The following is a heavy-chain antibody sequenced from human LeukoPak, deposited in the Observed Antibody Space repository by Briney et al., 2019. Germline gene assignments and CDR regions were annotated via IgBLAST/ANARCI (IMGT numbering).Heavy chain of an antibody. V-gene: IGHV4-30-2*01. CDR2: IYHSGST. CDR3: ARSYYYGSGSYGFFFDY. CDR1: GGSISSGGYY. Sequence: SETLSLTCTVSGGSISSGGYYWSWIRQHPGKGLEWIGYIYHSGSTYYNPSLKSRVTISVDRSKNQFSLKLSSVTAADTAVYYCARSYYYGSGSYGFFFDYWGQGTLVTVSS. D-gene: IGHD3-10*01. J-gene: IGHJ4*02.